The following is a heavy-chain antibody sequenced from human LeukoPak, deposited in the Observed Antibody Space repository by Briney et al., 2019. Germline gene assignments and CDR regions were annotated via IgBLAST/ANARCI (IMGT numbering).Heavy chain of an antibody. CDR1: GGSISSSSYY. Sequence: SETLSLTCTVSGGSISSSSYYWGWIRQPPGKGLEWIGSIYYSGSTYYNPSLKSRVTISVDTSKNQFSLKLSSVTAADTAVYYCARGNYSDGSVRFDYWGQGTLVTVSS. D-gene: IGHD3-22*01. CDR2: IYYSGST. J-gene: IGHJ4*02. CDR3: ARGNYSDGSVRFDY. V-gene: IGHV4-39*01.